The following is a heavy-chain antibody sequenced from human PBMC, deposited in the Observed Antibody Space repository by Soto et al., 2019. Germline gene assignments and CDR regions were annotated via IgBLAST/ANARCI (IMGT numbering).Heavy chain of an antibody. V-gene: IGHV3-21*01. CDR2: ISSSSSYI. J-gene: IGHJ4*02. D-gene: IGHD5-12*01. Sequence: GGSLRLSCAASGFTFSSYSMNWVRQAPGKGLEWVSSISSSSSYIYYADSVKGRFTISRDNAKNSLYLQMNSLRAEDTAVYYCARGPVGSGYDEFDYWGQGTLVTVSS. CDR1: GFTFSSYS. CDR3: ARGPVGSGYDEFDY.